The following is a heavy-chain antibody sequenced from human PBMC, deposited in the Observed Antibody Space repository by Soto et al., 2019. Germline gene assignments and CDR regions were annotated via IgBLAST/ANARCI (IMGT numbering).Heavy chain of an antibody. CDR1: GYTFTSYG. CDR3: XXDRYDSSGYYAH. D-gene: IGHD3-22*01. J-gene: IGHJ4*02. Sequence: QVQLVQSGAEVKKPGASVKVSCKASGYTFTSYGISWVRQAPGQGLEWMGWISAYNGNTNYAQKLQGRVTMTTDTXXXXXXXXXXXXXXXXXAVYYCXXDRYDSSGYYAHWGQGTLVTVSS. V-gene: IGHV1-18*01. CDR2: ISAYNGNT.